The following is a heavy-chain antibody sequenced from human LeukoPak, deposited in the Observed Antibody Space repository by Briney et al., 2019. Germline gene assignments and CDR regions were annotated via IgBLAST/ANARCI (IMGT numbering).Heavy chain of an antibody. V-gene: IGHV1-69*04. D-gene: IGHD3-10*01. CDR2: IIPIFGIA. CDR3: ASPSSSGSFTSDAFDI. CDR1: GGTFSSYA. J-gene: IGHJ3*02. Sequence: GASVKVSCKASGGTFSSYANSWVRQAPGQGLEWMGRIIPIFGIANYAQKFQGRVTITADKSTSTAYMELSSLRSEDTAVYYCASPSSSGSFTSDAFDIWGQGTMVTVSS.